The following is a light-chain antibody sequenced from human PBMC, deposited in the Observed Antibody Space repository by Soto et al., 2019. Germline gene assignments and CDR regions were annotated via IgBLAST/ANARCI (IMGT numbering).Light chain of an antibody. V-gene: IGKV3-15*01. Sequence: EIVMTQSPATLSVSPGERATLSCRASQSVRTNLAWYRQKPGQAPTLLIYDASIRATGIPARFSGSGSGTEFTLTISSLQSEDFALYYYQQYNDWPPWTFAQGTQVEIK. CDR3: QQYNDWPPWT. J-gene: IGKJ1*01. CDR1: QSVRTN. CDR2: DAS.